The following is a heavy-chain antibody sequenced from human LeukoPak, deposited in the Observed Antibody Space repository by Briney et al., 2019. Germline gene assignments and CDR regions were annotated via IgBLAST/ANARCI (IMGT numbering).Heavy chain of an antibody. CDR2: IYHSGST. CDR1: GYSISSGYY. CDR3: ARSYGSSWYKAH. Sequence: KPSETLSLTCAVSGYSISSGYYWGWIRQPPGKGLEWIGSIYHSGSTYYNPPLKSRVTISLDTSKNQFSLKLSSVTAADTAVYYCARSYGSSWYKAHWGQGTLVTVSS. D-gene: IGHD6-13*01. J-gene: IGHJ4*02. V-gene: IGHV4-38-2*01.